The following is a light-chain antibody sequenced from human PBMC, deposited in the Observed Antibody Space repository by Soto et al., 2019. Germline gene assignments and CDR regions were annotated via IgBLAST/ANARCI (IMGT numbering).Light chain of an antibody. CDR2: DAS. V-gene: IGKV3-11*01. CDR3: KQRSNWSLFT. Sequence: EIVLTQSPATLSLSPGERATLSCRASQSVSSYLAWYQQKPGQAPRLLIYDASNMPTGIPARFSGSGSVTDFTLTISSLEPEDFAVYYCKQRSNWSLFTFGPGTKVDIK. CDR1: QSVSSY. J-gene: IGKJ3*01.